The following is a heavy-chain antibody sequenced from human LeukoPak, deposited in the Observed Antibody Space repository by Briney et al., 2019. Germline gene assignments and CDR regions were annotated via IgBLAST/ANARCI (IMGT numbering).Heavy chain of an antibody. J-gene: IGHJ3*02. CDR1: GFTVSSNY. CDR3: ARARLAMSHAFDI. D-gene: IGHD3-16*01. CDR2: IYSGGST. V-gene: IGHV3-53*01. Sequence: GGSLRLSCAASGFTVSSNYMSWVRQAPGKGLEWVSVIYSGGSTYYADSVKGRFTISRDNSKNTLYLQMNSLRAEDTAVYYCARARLAMSHAFDIWGQGTMVTVSS.